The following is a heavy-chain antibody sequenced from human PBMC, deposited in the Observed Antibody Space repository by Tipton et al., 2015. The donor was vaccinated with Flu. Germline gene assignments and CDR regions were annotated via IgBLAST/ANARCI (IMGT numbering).Heavy chain of an antibody. Sequence: TLSLTCAVYGGSFSGYYWSWIRQPPGKGLEWIGEINHSGSTNYNPSLKSRVTISVDTSKNQFSLKLSSVTAADTAVYYCARVKTDYVWGSYRHLPSQAFDIWGQGTMVTVSS. D-gene: IGHD3-16*02. CDR3: ARVKTDYVWGSYRHLPSQAFDI. V-gene: IGHV4-34*01. CDR1: GGSFSGYY. CDR2: INHSGST. J-gene: IGHJ3*02.